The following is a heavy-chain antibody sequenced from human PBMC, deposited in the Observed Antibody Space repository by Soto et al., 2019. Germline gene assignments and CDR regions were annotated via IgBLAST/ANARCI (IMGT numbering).Heavy chain of an antibody. V-gene: IGHV3-13*05. CDR3: ARAYSGRLPRRADYYYAMDV. Sequence: GSLRLSCAASGFTLSAYDMHWVRQAEGKGLEWVSALGAADDPYYLVSVKGRFTISRENAKNSLYLQMNNLRAGDTAVYYCARAYSGRLPRRADYYYAMDVGGQGTTVTVSS. CDR1: GFTLSAYD. CDR2: LGAADDP. J-gene: IGHJ6*02. D-gene: IGHD2-15*01.